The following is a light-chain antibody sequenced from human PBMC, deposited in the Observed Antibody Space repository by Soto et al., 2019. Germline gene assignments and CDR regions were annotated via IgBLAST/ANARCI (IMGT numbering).Light chain of an antibody. Sequence: EIVLTQSPGTLSLSPGERATLSCRASQSVSSSYLAWYQQKPGQAPRLLIYGASSRATGIPDRFSGSGSGTDFTLTISGLEPEDFAVYYCQQCGSSQWTFGQGTKVEIK. CDR3: QQCGSSQWT. CDR2: GAS. V-gene: IGKV3-20*01. J-gene: IGKJ1*01. CDR1: QSVSSSY.